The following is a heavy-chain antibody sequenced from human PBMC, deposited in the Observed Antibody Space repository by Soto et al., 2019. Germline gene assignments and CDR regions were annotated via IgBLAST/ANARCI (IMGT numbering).Heavy chain of an antibody. D-gene: IGHD3-10*01. CDR1: GGSISSGGYS. Sequence: SETLSLTCAVSGGSISSGGYSWSWIRQPPGKGLEWIGYIYHSGSTYYNPSLKSRVTISVDRSKNQFSLKLSSVTAADTAVYYCARGSMVRGIPDYWGQGTLVTVSS. J-gene: IGHJ4*02. V-gene: IGHV4-30-2*01. CDR3: ARGSMVRGIPDY. CDR2: IYHSGST.